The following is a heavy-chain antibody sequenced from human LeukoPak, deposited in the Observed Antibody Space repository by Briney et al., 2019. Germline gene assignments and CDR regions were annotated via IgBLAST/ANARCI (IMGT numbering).Heavy chain of an antibody. V-gene: IGHV3-21*01. CDR2: ISSSSSYI. J-gene: IGHJ4*02. CDR3: ARALALAGTKTGTSIDY. CDR1: GFTFSSYS. D-gene: IGHD6-19*01. Sequence: KPGGSLRLSCAASGFTFSSYSMNWARQAPGKGLEWVSSISSSSSYIYYADSVKGRFTISRDNAKNSLYLQMNSLRAEDTAVYYCARALALAGTKTGTSIDYWGQGTLVTVSS.